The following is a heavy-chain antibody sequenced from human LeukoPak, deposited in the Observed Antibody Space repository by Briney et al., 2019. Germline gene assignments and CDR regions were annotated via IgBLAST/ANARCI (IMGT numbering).Heavy chain of an antibody. CDR3: ARAFGDGYNYYGMDV. D-gene: IGHD5-24*01. CDR1: GGSISSYY. J-gene: IGHJ6*02. Sequence: PSETLSLTCTVSGGSISSYYWSWIRQPPGKGLGWIGYIYYSGSTNYNPSLKSRVTISVDTSKNQFSLKLSSVTAADTAVYYCARAFGDGYNYYGMDVWGQGTTVTVSS. CDR2: IYYSGST. V-gene: IGHV4-59*01.